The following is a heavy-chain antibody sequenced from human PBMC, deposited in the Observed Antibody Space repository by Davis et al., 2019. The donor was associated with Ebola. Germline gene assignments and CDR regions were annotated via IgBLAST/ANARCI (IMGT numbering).Heavy chain of an antibody. CDR3: ARDLFGDIEY. J-gene: IGHJ4*02. CDR2: FGTSGDT. D-gene: IGHD4-17*01. V-gene: IGHV3-66*01. CDR1: GFIFRSYV. Sequence: GESLKISCAASGFIFRSYVMSWVRQAPGKGLEWVSTFGTSGDTYYADSVKGRFITSRDNSKNTLFLQMNSLRAEDTAVYFCARDLFGDIEYWGQGTLVTVSS.